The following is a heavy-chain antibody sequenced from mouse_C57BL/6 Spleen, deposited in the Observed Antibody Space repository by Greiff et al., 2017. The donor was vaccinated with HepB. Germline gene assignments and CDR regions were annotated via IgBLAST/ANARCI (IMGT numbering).Heavy chain of an antibody. CDR2: IYPSDSET. CDR1: GYTFTSYW. Sequence: QVQLQQPGAELVRPGSSVKLSCKASGYTFTSYWMDWVKQRPGQGLEWIGNIYPSDSETHYNQKFKDKATLTVDKSSSTAYMQLSSLTSEDSAVYYCARRSVLSSYEAWFAYWGQGTLVTVSA. CDR3: ARRSVLSSYEAWFAY. D-gene: IGHD1-1*01. V-gene: IGHV1-61*01. J-gene: IGHJ3*01.